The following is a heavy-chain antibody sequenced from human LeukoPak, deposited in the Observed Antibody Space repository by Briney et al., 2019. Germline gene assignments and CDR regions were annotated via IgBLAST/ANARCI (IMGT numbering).Heavy chain of an antibody. V-gene: IGHV3-23*01. CDR1: GFVFSTYA. CDR2: ISPNGGET. CDR3: AKPSGRHPYYYFDY. Sequence: GGSLRLSCAPSGFVFSTYAMSWVRQAPGKGLEWVSAISPNGGETFYTDSVQGRFTISRDNSKNTLYLQMNSLRAEDTAVYYCAKPSGRHPYYYFDYWGQGTLVTVSS. D-gene: IGHD1-26*01. J-gene: IGHJ4*02.